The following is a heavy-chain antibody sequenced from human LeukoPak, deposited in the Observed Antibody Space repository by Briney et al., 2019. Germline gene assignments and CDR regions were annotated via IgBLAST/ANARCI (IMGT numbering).Heavy chain of an antibody. CDR1: GFTFSSYA. CDR3: ARPLGVNWNYEYYFDY. J-gene: IGHJ4*02. V-gene: IGHV3-30-3*01. CDR2: ISYDGSNK. Sequence: GGSLRLSCAASGFTFSSYAMHWVRQAPGKGLEWVAVISYDGSNKYYADSVKGRFTISRDNSKNTLYLQMNSLRAEDTAVYYCARPLGVNWNYEYYFDYWGQGTLVTVSS. D-gene: IGHD1-7*01.